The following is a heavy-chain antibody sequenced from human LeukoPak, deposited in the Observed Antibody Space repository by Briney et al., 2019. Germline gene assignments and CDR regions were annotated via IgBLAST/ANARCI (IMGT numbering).Heavy chain of an antibody. V-gene: IGHV1-69*13. CDR3: ARSGFDDSSGYYPDY. D-gene: IGHD3-22*01. CDR1: GYTFTAYY. J-gene: IGHJ4*02. CDR2: IIPIFGTA. Sequence: ASVKVSCKASGYTFTAYYIHWVRQAPGQGLEWMGGIIPIFGTANYAQKFQGRVTITADESTSTAYMELSSLRSEDTAVYYCARSGFDDSSGYYPDYWGQGTLVTVSS.